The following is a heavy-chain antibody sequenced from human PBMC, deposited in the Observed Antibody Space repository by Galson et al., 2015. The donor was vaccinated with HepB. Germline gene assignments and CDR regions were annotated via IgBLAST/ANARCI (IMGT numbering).Heavy chain of an antibody. CDR1: GGTVSTYT. J-gene: IGHJ4*02. CDR2: IIPILGIA. V-gene: IGHV1-69*02. CDR3: ARFYYGSGTYYNDDGDY. D-gene: IGHD3-10*01. Sequence: SVKVSCKGSGGTVSTYTISWVRQAPGQGLEWMGRIIPILGIANYAQKFQGRVTITADKSTSTAYMELSSLRSEDTAVYYCARFYYGSGTYYNDDGDYWGQGTLVTVSS.